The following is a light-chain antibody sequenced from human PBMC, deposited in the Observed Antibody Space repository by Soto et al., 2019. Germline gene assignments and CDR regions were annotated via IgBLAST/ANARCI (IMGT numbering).Light chain of an antibody. Sequence: DIQMTQSPSTLSASVGDRVTITCRASQSISVWLAWYQQKPGKAPNLLIYQASRLESGVPSRFSGSGSGTVFTLIISGLQPEDVATYYCQKYNSAPLSFGGGTKVDIK. CDR2: QAS. CDR3: QKYNSAPLS. CDR1: QSISVW. V-gene: IGKV1-5*03. J-gene: IGKJ4*01.